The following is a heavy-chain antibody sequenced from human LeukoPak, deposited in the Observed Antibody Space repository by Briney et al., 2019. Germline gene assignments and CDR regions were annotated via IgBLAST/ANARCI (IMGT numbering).Heavy chain of an antibody. V-gene: IGHV4-39*01. CDR1: GGSISSSSYY. CDR2: IYYSGST. J-gene: IGHJ4*02. D-gene: IGHD3-9*01. CDR3: ARPADYDILTGYRY. Sequence: SETLSLTCTVSGGSISSSSYYWGWIRQPPGTGLEWIGSIYYSGSTYYNPSLKSRVTISVDTSKNQFSLKLSSVTAADTAVYYCARPADYDILTGYRYWGQGTLVTVSS.